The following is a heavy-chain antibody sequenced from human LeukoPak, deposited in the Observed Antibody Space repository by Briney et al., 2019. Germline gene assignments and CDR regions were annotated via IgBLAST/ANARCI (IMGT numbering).Heavy chain of an antibody. CDR1: GFTFSSYE. V-gene: IGHV3-48*03. CDR3: AREGNSGPRDFDY. Sequence: GGSLRLSCAASGFTFSSYEMNWVRQAPGKGLEWVSYISNSGTFIYYADSVNGRFTISIDNAKNSLYLQLESLRAEDTAVYYCAREGNSGPRDFDYWGQGTLVTVSS. D-gene: IGHD1-1*01. CDR2: ISNSGTFI. J-gene: IGHJ4*02.